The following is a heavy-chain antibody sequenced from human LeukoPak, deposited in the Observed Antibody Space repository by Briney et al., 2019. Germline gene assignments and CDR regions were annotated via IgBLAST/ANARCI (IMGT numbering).Heavy chain of an antibody. CDR1: GYTFTGYN. V-gene: IGHV1-2*02. J-gene: IGHJ4*02. CDR3: ASLSYQPPFDY. D-gene: IGHD2-2*01. CDR2: INPNSGGT. Sequence: ASVKASCKASGYTFTGYNMHWMRQAPGQVLEWMGWINPNSGGTNYAQKFQGRVTMTRDTSISTAYMELSSLRSDDTALYYCASLSYQPPFDYWGQGTLVTVSS.